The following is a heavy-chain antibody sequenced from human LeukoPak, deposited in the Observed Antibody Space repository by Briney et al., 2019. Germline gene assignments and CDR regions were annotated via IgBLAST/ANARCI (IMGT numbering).Heavy chain of an antibody. J-gene: IGHJ6*03. D-gene: IGHD1-26*01. CDR2: ISGSGGST. V-gene: IGHV3-23*01. CDR3: AKLRREGYYMDV. CDR1: GFTFSSYA. Sequence: GGSLRLSCAASGFTFSSYAMSWVRQAPGKGLEWVSAISGSGGSTYYADSVKGRFTISRGNSKNTLYLQMNSLRAEDTAVYYCAKLRREGYYMDVWGKGTTVTVSS.